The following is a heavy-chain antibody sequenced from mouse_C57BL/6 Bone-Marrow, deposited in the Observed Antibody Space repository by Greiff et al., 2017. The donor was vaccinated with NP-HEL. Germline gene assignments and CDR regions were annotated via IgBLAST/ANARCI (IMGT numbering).Heavy chain of an antibody. Sequence: QVQLQQPGAELVMPGASVKLSCKASGYTFTSYWMHWVKQRPGQGLEWIGEIDPSDSYTNYNQKFKGKATLTVDTSSSTAYMQLSSLTSEDSAVYYCARGNWDVDYWGQGTTLTVSS. CDR3: ARGNWDVDY. D-gene: IGHD4-1*01. CDR2: IDPSDSYT. J-gene: IGHJ2*01. V-gene: IGHV1-69*01. CDR1: GYTFTSYW.